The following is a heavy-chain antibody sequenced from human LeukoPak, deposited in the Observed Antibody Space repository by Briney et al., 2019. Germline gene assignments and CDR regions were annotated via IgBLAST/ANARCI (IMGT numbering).Heavy chain of an antibody. CDR1: GFTFSSYA. CDR2: IGTAGDT. V-gene: IGHV3-13*01. CDR3: ARQNTPHGNFDY. D-gene: IGHD1-26*01. J-gene: IGHJ4*02. Sequence: GGSLRLSCAASGFTFSSYAMHWVRQPAGKGLEWVSAIGTAGDTFYPGSVKGRFTISRENAKKSLFLQMNSLRAEDTAVYYCARQNTPHGNFDYWGQGTLVTVSS.